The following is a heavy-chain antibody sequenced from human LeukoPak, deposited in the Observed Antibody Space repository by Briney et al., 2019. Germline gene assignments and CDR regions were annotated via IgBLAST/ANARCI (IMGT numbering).Heavy chain of an antibody. CDR3: TTVTSGSGTYHKYYFDY. D-gene: IGHD3-10*01. Sequence: GGSLRLSCAASGFTFNNAWMSWVRQAPGKGLEWVGRIKSKTDGGTTDYAAPVKGRFTISRDDSKNTLNLQMNSLKTEDTAVYHCTTVTSGSGTYHKYYFDYWGQGTLVTVSS. J-gene: IGHJ4*02. CDR1: GFTFNNAW. CDR2: IKSKTDGGTT. V-gene: IGHV3-15*01.